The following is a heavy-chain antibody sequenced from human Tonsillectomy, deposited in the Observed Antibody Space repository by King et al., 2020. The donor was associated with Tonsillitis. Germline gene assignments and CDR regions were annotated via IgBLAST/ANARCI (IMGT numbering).Heavy chain of an antibody. Sequence: QLVQSGAEVKKPGESLKISCMGSGYSFTNYCIGWVRQMPGKGLEWMGIIYPGDSNTRYSPSFQGQVTISADKSISTAYLQWSSLKASDTAMYYSARLLSQGTPGAFDIWGQGTMVTVSS. CDR2: IYPGDSNT. D-gene: IGHD2-15*01. CDR1: GYSFTNYC. CDR3: ARLLSQGTPGAFDI. J-gene: IGHJ3*02. V-gene: IGHV5-51*01.